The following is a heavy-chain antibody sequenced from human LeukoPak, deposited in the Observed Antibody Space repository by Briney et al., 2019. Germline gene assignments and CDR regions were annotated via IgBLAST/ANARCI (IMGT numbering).Heavy chain of an antibody. CDR2: ISGSGGST. D-gene: IGHD6-13*01. CDR3: AKVLSSSWGYFDS. Sequence: ASEALSLTCTVSGGSISSSSYYWGWIRQAPGKGLEWVSAISGSGGSTYYADSVKGRFTISRDNSKNTLYLQMNSLRAEDTAVYNCAKVLSSSWGYFDSWGQGTLVTVSS. J-gene: IGHJ4*02. V-gene: IGHV3-23*01. CDR1: GGSISSSSYY.